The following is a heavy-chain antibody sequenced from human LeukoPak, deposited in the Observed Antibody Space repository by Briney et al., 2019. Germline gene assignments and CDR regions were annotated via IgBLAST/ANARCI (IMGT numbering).Heavy chain of an antibody. V-gene: IGHV3-30*03. CDR1: GFTFSSYA. Sequence: GGSLRLSCEASGFTFSSYAMSWVRQAPGKGLEWVAVISYDGSNKYYADSVKGRFTISRDNSKNTLYLQMNSLRAEDTAVYYCARGSGSYYYYYGMDVWGQGTTVTVSS. CDR3: ARGSGSYYYYYGMDV. J-gene: IGHJ6*02. CDR2: ISYDGSNK. D-gene: IGHD1-26*01.